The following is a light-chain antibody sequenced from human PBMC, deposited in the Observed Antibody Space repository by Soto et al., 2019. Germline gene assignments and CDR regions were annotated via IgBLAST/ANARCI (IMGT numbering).Light chain of an antibody. Sequence: DIVMTQSPDSLAVSLGERATIHCKSSQSVLYGSDNENNLAWYQQKPGQPPKLLMYWASTRESGVPARFSGSGSGTYFTITIRSLQAEDVAFYYCQQYYIVPYTVGQGPKLEIK. CDR3: QQYYIVPYT. J-gene: IGKJ2*01. CDR1: QSVLYGSDNENN. V-gene: IGKV4-1*01. CDR2: WAS.